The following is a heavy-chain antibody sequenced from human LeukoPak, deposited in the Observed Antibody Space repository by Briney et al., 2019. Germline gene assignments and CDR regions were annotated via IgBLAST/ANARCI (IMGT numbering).Heavy chain of an antibody. D-gene: IGHD6-19*01. J-gene: IGHJ4*02. CDR3: ARSVAGLGDELDY. CDR1: GGSFSGYY. CDR2: INHSGST. V-gene: IGHV4-34*01. Sequence: PSQTLSLTCTVYGGSFSGYYWSWIRQPPGKGLEWIGEINHSGSTNYNPSPKSRVTISVDTSKNQLSLKLSSVTAADTAVYYCARSVAGLGDELDYWGQGTLVTVSS.